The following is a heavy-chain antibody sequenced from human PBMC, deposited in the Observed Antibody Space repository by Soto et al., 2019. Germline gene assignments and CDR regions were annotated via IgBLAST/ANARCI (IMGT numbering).Heavy chain of an antibody. V-gene: IGHV1-69*02. D-gene: IGHD4-17*01. Sequence: QVQLVQSGAEVKKPGSSVKVSCKASGGTFSSYTISWVRQAPGQGLEGMGRIIPILGIANYAQKIQGRVPITADKSTSTAYMELSSLRSEDTAVYYCAIRGVYGDYSFDYRGQGTLVTVSS. CDR3: AIRGVYGDYSFDY. CDR1: GGTFSSYT. CDR2: IIPILGIA. J-gene: IGHJ4*02.